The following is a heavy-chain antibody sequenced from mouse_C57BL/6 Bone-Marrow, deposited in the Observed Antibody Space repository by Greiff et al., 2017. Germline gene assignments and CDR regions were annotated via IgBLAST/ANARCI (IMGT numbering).Heavy chain of an antibody. J-gene: IGHJ3*01. CDR3: ARIYYEYQAWFAY. D-gene: IGHD2-4*01. CDR2: IDPNSGGT. CDR1: GYTFTSYW. Sequence: QVQLQQPGAELVKPGASVKLSCKASGYTFTSYWMHWVKQRPGRGLEWIGRIDPNSGGTKYNEKFKSKATLTVDKPSSTAYMQVSSLTSEDSAVYYCARIYYEYQAWFAYWGQGTLVTVSA. V-gene: IGHV1-72*01.